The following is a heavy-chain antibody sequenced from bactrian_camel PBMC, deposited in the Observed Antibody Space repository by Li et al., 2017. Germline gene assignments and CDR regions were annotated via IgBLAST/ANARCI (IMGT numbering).Heavy chain of an antibody. CDR3: AADRRRYGGRCRDRDFDY. D-gene: IGHD6*01. V-gene: IGHV3S1*01. CDR1: GYLESTYC. CDR2: ERIGGGSR. Sequence: HVQLVESGGGSVQAGGSLRLSCVVTGYLESTYCMAWFRQAPEKEREEIAAERIGGGSRDYADSVKGRFTISQDNVKKTVFLQMNSLKPEDTGMYYCAADRRRYGGRCRDRDFDYWGQGTQVTVS. J-gene: IGHJ6*01.